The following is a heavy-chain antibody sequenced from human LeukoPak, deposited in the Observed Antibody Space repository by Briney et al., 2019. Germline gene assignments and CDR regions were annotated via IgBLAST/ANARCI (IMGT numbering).Heavy chain of an antibody. Sequence: GGSLRLSCAASGFTFSSYAMSWVRQAPGEGLEWVSVISGSGGRTCDADSVKGRFTISRDNSKNTLYLQMNSLRAEDTAIYYCARDKYWGQGTLVTVSS. V-gene: IGHV3-23*01. J-gene: IGHJ4*02. CDR2: ISGSGGRT. CDR1: GFTFSSYA. CDR3: ARDKY.